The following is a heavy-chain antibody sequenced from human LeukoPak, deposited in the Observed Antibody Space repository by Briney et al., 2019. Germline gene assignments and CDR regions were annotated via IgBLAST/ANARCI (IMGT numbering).Heavy chain of an antibody. V-gene: IGHV3-23*01. CDR2: ISGSGGST. CDR3: AKGTGRNSSIAASGT. J-gene: IGHJ4*02. Sequence: PGGSLRLSCAASGFTFSSYAMSWVRQAPGKGLEWVSAISGSGGSTYYADSVKGRFTISRDNSKNTLYLQVSSLRAEDTAVYYCAKGTGRNSSIAASGTWGQGTQVTVSS. CDR1: GFTFSSYA. D-gene: IGHD6-13*01.